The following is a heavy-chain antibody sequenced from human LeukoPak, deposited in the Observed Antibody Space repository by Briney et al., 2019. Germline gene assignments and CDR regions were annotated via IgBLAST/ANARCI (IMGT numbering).Heavy chain of an antibody. D-gene: IGHD5-12*01. CDR3: ARRDIVATIRVFDY. Sequence: PSETLSLTCTVSGGSISSSSYYWGWIRQPPGKGLEWIGSIYYSGSTYYNPSLKSRVTISVDTSKNQFSLKLSSVTAADTAVYYCARRDIVATIRVFDYWGQGTLVTVSS. V-gene: IGHV4-39*01. J-gene: IGHJ4*02. CDR1: GGSISSSSYY. CDR2: IYYSGST.